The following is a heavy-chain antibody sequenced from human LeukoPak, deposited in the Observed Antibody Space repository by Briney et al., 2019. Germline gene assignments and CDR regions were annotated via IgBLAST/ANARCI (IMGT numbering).Heavy chain of an antibody. D-gene: IGHD3-22*01. CDR3: ARGSTYYDSSGQVPFAY. V-gene: IGHV3-48*01. CDR1: GFTFSTYS. J-gene: IGHJ4*02. CDR2: ISRSSSTI. Sequence: GGSLRLSCAASGFTFSTYSMNWVRQAPGKGLEWVSYISRSSSTIYYADSVKGRFTISRDNAKNSLYLQMNSLRAEDTAVYYCARGSTYYDSSGQVPFAYWGQGTLVTVSS.